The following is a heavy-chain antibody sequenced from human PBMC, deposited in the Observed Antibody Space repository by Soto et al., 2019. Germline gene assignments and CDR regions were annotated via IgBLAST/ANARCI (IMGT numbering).Heavy chain of an antibody. CDR1: GGTFSSYA. CDR2: IIPIFGTA. J-gene: IGHJ3*02. V-gene: IGHV1-69*01. CDR3: ARDLGYSSSSGARDDAFDI. Sequence: QVQLVQSGAEVKKPGSSVKVSCKASGGTFSSYAISWVRQAPGQGLEWMGGIIPIFGTANYAQKFQGRVTITADESTGTAYMELSSLRSEDTAVYYCARDLGYSSSSGARDDAFDIWGQGTMVTVSS. D-gene: IGHD6-6*01.